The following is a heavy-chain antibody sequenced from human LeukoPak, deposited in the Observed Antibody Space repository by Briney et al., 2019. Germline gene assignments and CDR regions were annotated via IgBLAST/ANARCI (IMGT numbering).Heavy chain of an antibody. J-gene: IGHJ3*02. Sequence: GASVKVSCKASGDKFTNYAISWVRQAPGQGLEWMGWISAYNGNTNYAQKLQGRVTMTTDTYTSTAYMELRSLRSDDTAVYYCARFVWLQLRAFDIWGQGTMITVSS. CDR3: ARFVWLQLRAFDI. CDR2: ISAYNGNT. CDR1: GDKFTNYA. D-gene: IGHD5-24*01. V-gene: IGHV1-18*01.